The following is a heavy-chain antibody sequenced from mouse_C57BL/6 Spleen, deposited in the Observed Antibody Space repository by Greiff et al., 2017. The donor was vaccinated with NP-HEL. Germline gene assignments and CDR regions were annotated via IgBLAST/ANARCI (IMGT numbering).Heavy chain of an antibody. Sequence: EVQLVESGGGLVKPGGSLKLSCAASGFTFSSYAMSWVRQTPEKRLEWVATISDGGSYTYYPDNVKGRFTISRDNAKNNLYLQMSHLKSEDTAMYYGAYYDGSSYAFAYWGQGTLVTVSA. CDR2: ISDGGSYT. CDR1: GFTFSSYA. V-gene: IGHV5-4*01. J-gene: IGHJ3*01. D-gene: IGHD1-1*01. CDR3: AYYDGSSYAFAY.